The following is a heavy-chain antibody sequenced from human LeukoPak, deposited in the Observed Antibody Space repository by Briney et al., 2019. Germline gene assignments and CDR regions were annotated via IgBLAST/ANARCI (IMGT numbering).Heavy chain of an antibody. V-gene: IGHV3-30*02. CDR3: AKDYIVVVPAAYYMDV. J-gene: IGHJ6*03. D-gene: IGHD2-2*01. CDR1: GFTFNSYG. CDR2: IRYDGSNK. Sequence: GGSLRLSCAASGFTFNSYGMHWVRQAPGKGLEWVAFIRYDGSNKYYADSVKGRFTISRDNSKNTLYLQMNSLRAEDTAVYYCAKDYIVVVPAAYYMDVWGKGTTVTVSS.